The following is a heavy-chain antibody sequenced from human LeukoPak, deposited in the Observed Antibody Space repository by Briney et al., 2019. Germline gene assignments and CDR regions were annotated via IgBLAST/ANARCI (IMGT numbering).Heavy chain of an antibody. V-gene: IGHV1-18*01. CDR3: ARGEAARPAYGLPDH. D-gene: IGHD6-6*01. CDR1: GYTFTSYG. J-gene: IGHJ4*02. Sequence: ASVKVSCKASGYTFTSYGISWVRQAPGQGLEWMGWISAYNGNTNYAQKLQGRVTMTTDTSTSTAYMELRSLRSDDTAVYYCARGEAARPAYGLPDHWGQGTLVTVSS. CDR2: ISAYNGNT.